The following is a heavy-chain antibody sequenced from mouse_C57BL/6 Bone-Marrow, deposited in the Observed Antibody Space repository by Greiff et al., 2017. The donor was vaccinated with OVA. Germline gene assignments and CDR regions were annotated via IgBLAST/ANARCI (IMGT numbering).Heavy chain of an antibody. D-gene: IGHD1-1*01. CDR1: GFTFSDYY. Sequence: EVKLVESGGGLVKPGGSLKLSCAASGFTFSDYYMYWVSQTPEKRLEWVAYISNGGGSTYYPDTVKGRFTITRDNAKNTLYLQMSRLKSEDPAMYDCARLITTVVARYFDDWGKGTTVTVSS. J-gene: IGHJ1*03. V-gene: IGHV5-12*01. CDR2: ISNGGGST. CDR3: ARLITTVVARYFDD.